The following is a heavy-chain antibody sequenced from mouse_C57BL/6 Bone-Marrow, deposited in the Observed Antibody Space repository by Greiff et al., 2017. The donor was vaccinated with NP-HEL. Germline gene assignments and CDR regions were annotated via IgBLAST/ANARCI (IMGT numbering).Heavy chain of an antibody. CDR2: IDPETGGT. J-gene: IGHJ4*01. D-gene: IGHD3-3*01. V-gene: IGHV1-15*01. CDR1: GYTFTDYE. CDR3: TRTGWALYYYAMDY. Sequence: VKVVESGAELVRPGASVTLSCKASGYTFTDYEMHWVKQTPVHGLEWIGAIDPETGGTAYNQKFKGKAILTADKSSSTAYMELRSLTSEDSAVYYCTRTGWALYYYAMDYWGQGTSVTVSS.